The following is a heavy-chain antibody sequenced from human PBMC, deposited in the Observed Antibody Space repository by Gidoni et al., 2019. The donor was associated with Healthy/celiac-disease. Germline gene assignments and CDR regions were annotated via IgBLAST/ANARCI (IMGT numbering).Heavy chain of an antibody. J-gene: IGHJ3*02. CDR1: GGPFVGVA. V-gene: IGHV1-69*01. D-gene: IGHD1-1*01. Sequence: VQLWKSGAAVSKPGSSVKVSCQPSGGPFVGVAIRWVRQAPGQGLEWMGGIIPILGAANYAQKFQGRVTITADEATSTAYMELSSLRSEDTAVDYCARDEVKLERRDAFDIWGQGTMVTVSS. CDR3: ARDEVKLERRDAFDI. CDR2: IIPILGAA.